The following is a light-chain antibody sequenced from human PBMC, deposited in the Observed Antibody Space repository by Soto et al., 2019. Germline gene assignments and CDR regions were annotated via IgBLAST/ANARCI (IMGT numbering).Light chain of an antibody. CDR3: AAWDAGVXGPA. V-gene: IGLV1-47*01. Sequence: QSVLTQPPSASGTPGQRFTISCSGSSSNIGSKYVYWYQQLPGTAPKLLMYRNNQRPSGVPDRFSGSQSDTSASLAISGLXXEDEADYYCAAWDAGVXGPAFGGGTK. CDR2: RNN. J-gene: IGLJ2*01. CDR1: SSNIGSKY.